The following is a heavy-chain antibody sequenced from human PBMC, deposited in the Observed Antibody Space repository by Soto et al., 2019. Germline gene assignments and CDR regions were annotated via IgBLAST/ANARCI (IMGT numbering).Heavy chain of an antibody. D-gene: IGHD2-21*02. Sequence: PGESLTISCKGSGYSFTSYWIGWVRQMPGKGLEWMGIIYPGDSDTRYSPSFQGQVTISADKSISTAYLQWSSLKASDTAMYYCARTYCGGDCYPAYYYYYGMDVWGQGTTVTVSS. CDR2: IYPGDSDT. CDR1: GYSFTSYW. V-gene: IGHV5-51*01. CDR3: ARTYCGGDCYPAYYYYYGMDV. J-gene: IGHJ6*02.